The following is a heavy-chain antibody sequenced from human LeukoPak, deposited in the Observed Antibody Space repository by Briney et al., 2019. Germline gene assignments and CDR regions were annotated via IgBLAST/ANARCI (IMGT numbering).Heavy chain of an antibody. D-gene: IGHD2-15*01. CDR2: ISGSGSFI. J-gene: IGHJ4*02. CDR3: ARDRGLYYFGY. Sequence: GGSLRLSCAASGFTFSTYGMNWVRQAPGKGLEWLSYISGSGSFIYYADSVKGRFTISRDSAKNSLYLQMNSLRAEDTAVYYSARDRGLYYFGYWGQGTLVTVSS. CDR1: GFTFSTYG. V-gene: IGHV3-48*03.